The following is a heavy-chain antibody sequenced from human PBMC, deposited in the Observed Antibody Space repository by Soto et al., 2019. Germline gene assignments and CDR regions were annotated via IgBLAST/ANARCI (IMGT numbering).Heavy chain of an antibody. Sequence: QVQLQESGPGLVKPSQTLSLTCTVSGGSISSGGYYWSWIRQHPGKGLEWIGYIYYSGSTYYNPYLTSRVTISVDPSKTQFSLKLRLVTAADTAVYDCAREKGSGWYVFDYWGQGTLVTVSS. CDR3: AREKGSGWYVFDY. CDR2: IYYSGST. J-gene: IGHJ4*02. CDR1: GGSISSGGYY. D-gene: IGHD6-19*01. V-gene: IGHV4-31*03.